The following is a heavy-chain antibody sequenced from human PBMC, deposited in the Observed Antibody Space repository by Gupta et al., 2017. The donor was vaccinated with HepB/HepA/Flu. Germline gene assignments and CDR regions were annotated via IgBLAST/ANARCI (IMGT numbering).Heavy chain of an antibody. D-gene: IGHD2-21*01. CDR3: AKRPISLWSAADS. CDR2: MSYDGSYE. CDR1: GFTFSLYG. J-gene: IGHJ4*02. V-gene: IGHV3-30*18. Sequence: QVQLVESGGGVVQPGRSLRLSCAASGFTFSLYGMQWVRQAPGKGLEWVAFMSYDGSYESYTDSVKSRFTISRDNSKNTLFLQMNSLTAEDTARYYCAKRPISLWSAADSWGQGTRVTVSS.